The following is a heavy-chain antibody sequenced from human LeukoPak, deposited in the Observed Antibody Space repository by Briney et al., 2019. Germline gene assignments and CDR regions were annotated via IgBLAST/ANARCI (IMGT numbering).Heavy chain of an antibody. Sequence: GGSLRLSCAASGFTFGSYWMNWARQAPGKGLEWVASINHNGNVNYYVDSVKGRFTISRDNAKNSLYLQMSNLRAEDTAVYYCAGIAVAAYYFDYWGQGTLVTVSS. CDR2: INHNGNVN. CDR3: AGIAVAAYYFDY. CDR1: GFTFGSYW. V-gene: IGHV3-7*03. J-gene: IGHJ4*02. D-gene: IGHD6-19*01.